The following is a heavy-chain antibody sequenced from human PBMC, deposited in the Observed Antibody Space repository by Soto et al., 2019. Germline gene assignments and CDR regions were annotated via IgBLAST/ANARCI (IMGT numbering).Heavy chain of an antibody. D-gene: IGHD3-10*01. J-gene: IGHJ5*02. CDR3: ARDSLRIYYYGSGSYYNGLNCCDP. CDR1: GGSISSGGYS. V-gene: IGHV4-34*01. Sequence: SETLSLTCAVSGGSISSGGYSWSWIRQPPGTGLEWIGEINHSGSTNYNPSLKSRVTISVDTSKNQFSLKLSSVTAADTAVYYCARDSLRIYYYGSGSYYNGLNCCDPWGQGTLVTVSS. CDR2: INHSGST.